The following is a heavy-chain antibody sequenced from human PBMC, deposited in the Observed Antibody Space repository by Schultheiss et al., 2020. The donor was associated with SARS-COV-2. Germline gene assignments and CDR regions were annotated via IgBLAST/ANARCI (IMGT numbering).Heavy chain of an antibody. CDR2: ISSSGSTI. CDR1: GFTFSSYE. J-gene: IGHJ6*02. D-gene: IGHD2-15*01. V-gene: IGHV3-48*03. Sequence: GGSLRLSCAASGFTFSSYEMNWVRQAPGKGLEWVSYISSSGSTIYYADSMKGRFIISRDNAKNSMYLQMNSLRAEDTAVYYCARIFRYSEGILSTPYYYGMDVWGQGTLVTVSS. CDR3: ARIFRYSEGILSTPYYYGMDV.